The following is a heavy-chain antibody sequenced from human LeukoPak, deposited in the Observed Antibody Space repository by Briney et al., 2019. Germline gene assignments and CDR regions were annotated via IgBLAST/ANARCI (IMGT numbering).Heavy chain of an antibody. CDR2: INPNSGGT. CDR3: AHLVMTTVTTWKAFDI. J-gene: IGHJ3*02. V-gene: IGHV1-2*02. Sequence: ASVKVSCKASGYTFTGYYMHWVRQAPGQGLEWMGWINPNSGGTNYAQKFQGRVTMTRDTSISTVYMELSRLRSDDTAVYYCAHLVMTTVTTWKAFDIWGQGTMVTVSS. D-gene: IGHD4-17*01. CDR1: GYTFTGYY.